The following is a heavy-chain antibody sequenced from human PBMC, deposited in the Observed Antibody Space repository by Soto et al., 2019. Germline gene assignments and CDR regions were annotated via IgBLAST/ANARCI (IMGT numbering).Heavy chain of an antibody. V-gene: IGHV3-30*18. Sequence: GGSLRLSCAASGFTFGSYAMPWFPQVQGKGRGGGPVLSYDGSNKYYADSVKGRFTISRDNSKNTLYLQMNSLRAEDTAVYYCAKAPFNYDSSGYYYGTTYYYGMDVWGQGTTVTVS. CDR1: GFTFGSYA. CDR3: AKAPFNYDSSGYYYGTTYYYGMDV. J-gene: IGHJ6*02. D-gene: IGHD3-22*01. CDR2: LSYDGSNK.